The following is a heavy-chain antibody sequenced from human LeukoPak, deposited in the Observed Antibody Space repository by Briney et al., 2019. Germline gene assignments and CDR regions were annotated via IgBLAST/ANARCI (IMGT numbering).Heavy chain of an antibody. CDR1: GFTFSSYS. Sequence: GGSLRLSCAASGFTFSSYSMNWGRQASGKGLEWVSSISSSSSYIYYADSVKGRFTISRDNAKNSLYLQMNSLRAEDTAVYYCARLVVVAATVVDYWGQGTLVTVSS. V-gene: IGHV3-21*01. D-gene: IGHD2-15*01. J-gene: IGHJ4*02. CDR2: ISSSSSYI. CDR3: ARLVVVAATVVDY.